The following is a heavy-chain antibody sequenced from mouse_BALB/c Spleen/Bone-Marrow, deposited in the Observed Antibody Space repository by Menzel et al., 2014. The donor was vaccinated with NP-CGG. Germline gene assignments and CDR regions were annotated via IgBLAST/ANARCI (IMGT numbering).Heavy chain of an antibody. CDR3: ARWLLRYYAMDD. CDR2: IDPSDSYT. Sequence: VQLQQSGAELVKPGASVKLSCKASGYTFTSYWMHWVKQRPGQGLEWIGEIDPSDSYTNYNQEFKGKATLTVDKSSSTAYMQLSSLTSEDSAVYFCARWLLRYYAMDDWGQGTSVIVSP. J-gene: IGHJ4*01. D-gene: IGHD2-3*01. CDR1: GYTFTSYW. V-gene: IGHV1-69*02.